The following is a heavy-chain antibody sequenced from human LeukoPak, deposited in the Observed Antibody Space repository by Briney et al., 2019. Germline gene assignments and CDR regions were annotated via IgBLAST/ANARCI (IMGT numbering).Heavy chain of an antibody. CDR1: GFTFSSYA. CDR3: AKDREYYYGSGSYYFDY. J-gene: IGHJ4*02. D-gene: IGHD3-10*01. V-gene: IGHV3-23*01. Sequence: GGSLRLSCAASGFTFSSYAMSWVRQAPGKGLEWVSAISGSGGSTYYADSVKGRFTISRDNSKNTLYLQMNSLRAEDTAVYYCAKDREYYYGSGSYYFDYWGQGTLVTVS. CDR2: ISGSGGST.